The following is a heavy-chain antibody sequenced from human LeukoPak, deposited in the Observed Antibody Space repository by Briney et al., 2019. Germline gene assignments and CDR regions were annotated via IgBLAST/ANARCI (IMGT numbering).Heavy chain of an antibody. CDR3: AREWVVVITDPWWYFDL. J-gene: IGHJ2*01. D-gene: IGHD3-22*01. CDR1: GGSISSYY. V-gene: IGHV4-4*07. CDR2: IYTSGST. Sequence: PSETLSLTCTVSGGSISSYYWSWIRQPAGKGLEWIGRIYTSGSTNYNPSLKSRVTMSVDTSKNQFSLKLSSVTAADTAVYYCAREWVVVITDPWWYFDLGGRGTLVTVSS.